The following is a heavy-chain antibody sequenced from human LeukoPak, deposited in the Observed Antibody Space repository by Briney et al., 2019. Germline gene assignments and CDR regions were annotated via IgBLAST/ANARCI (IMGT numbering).Heavy chain of an antibody. Sequence: PGGSLRLSCAASGFTFSNYGMHWVRQAPGKGLEWVAFIRYDGSNIYYADFVKGRSTISRDNSKNTLYLQMNSLRAEDTAVYYCAKDNGYYFDYWGQGTLVTVSS. J-gene: IGHJ4*02. CDR1: GFTFSNYG. CDR2: IRYDGSNI. CDR3: AKDNGYYFDY. V-gene: IGHV3-30*02. D-gene: IGHD2-8*01.